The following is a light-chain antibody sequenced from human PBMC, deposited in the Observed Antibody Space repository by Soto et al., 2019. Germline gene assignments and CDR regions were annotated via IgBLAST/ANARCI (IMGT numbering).Light chain of an antibody. J-gene: IGLJ2*01. V-gene: IGLV3-1*01. Sequence: SYELTQPPSVSVSPGQTASIPCSGDKLGYKYACWYQQKPGQSPVLVIYQDSKRPSGIPERVSGSNSGNTATLTLSGTQAMDEADYYCQAWDSSNAVFGGGTKLTVL. CDR3: QAWDSSNAV. CDR1: KLGYKY. CDR2: QDS.